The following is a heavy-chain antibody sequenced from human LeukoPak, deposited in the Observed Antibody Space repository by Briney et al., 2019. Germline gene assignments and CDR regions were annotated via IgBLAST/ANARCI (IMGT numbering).Heavy chain of an antibody. CDR1: VHIFNICA. CDR2: FSGSGGST. D-gene: IGHD2-8*01. J-gene: IGHJ4*02. V-gene: IGHV3-23*01. CDR3: AKDRSCINDVCHGDFDY. Sequence: GGSLSLFCGPWVHIFNICAMRWARGARGKGLVGLYTFSGSGGSTYYADSVKGRFTISRDNSKNTVYLQMNSLRAEDTAVYYCAKDRSCINDVCHGDFDYWGQGTLVTVSS.